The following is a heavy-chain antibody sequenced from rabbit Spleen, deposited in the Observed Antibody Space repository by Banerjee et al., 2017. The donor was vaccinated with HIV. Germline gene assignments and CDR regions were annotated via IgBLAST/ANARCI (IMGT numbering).Heavy chain of an antibody. V-gene: IGHV1S45*01. CDR1: GFTLSSSYW. CDR2: IYAGSSGST. CDR3: ARDLTDAIGWNFGW. D-gene: IGHD4-1*01. Sequence: QEQLEESGGDLVKPEGSLTLTCTASGFTLSSSYWMCWVRQAPGKGLEWIACIYAGSSGSTWYASWAKGRFTISKTSSTTVTLQMTSVTAADTATYFCARDLTDAIGWNFGWWGQGTLVTVS. J-gene: IGHJ3*01.